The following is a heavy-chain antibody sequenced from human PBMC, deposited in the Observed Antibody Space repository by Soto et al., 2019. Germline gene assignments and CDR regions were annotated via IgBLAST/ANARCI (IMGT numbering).Heavy chain of an antibody. J-gene: IGHJ4*02. Sequence: QVPLVQSGAEVKKPGASVKVSCKASGYTFTSYAMHWVRQAPGQRLEWMGWINADNGNTKYSQKFQGRVTITRGTSASTSYRNVSRLRSEDTVVYYCARAGGDCSKTRCYMIEYWGQGTLVTVSS. CDR1: GYTFTSYA. CDR2: INADNGNT. D-gene: IGHD2-2*02. CDR3: ARAGGDCSKTRCYMIEY. V-gene: IGHV1-3*01.